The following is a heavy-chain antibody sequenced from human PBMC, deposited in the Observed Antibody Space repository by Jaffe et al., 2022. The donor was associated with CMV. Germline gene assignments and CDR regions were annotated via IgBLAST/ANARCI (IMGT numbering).Heavy chain of an antibody. V-gene: IGHV3-21*01. CDR1: GFTFSSYS. CDR3: ARDRDSSSSGWFDP. Sequence: EVQLVESGGGLVKPGGSLRLSCAASGFTFSSYSMNWVRQAPGKGLEWVSSISSSSSYIYYADSVKGRFTISRDNAKNSLYLQMNSLRAEDTAVYYCARDRDSSSSGWFDPWGQGTLVTVSS. CDR2: ISSSSSYI. D-gene: IGHD6-6*01. J-gene: IGHJ5*02.